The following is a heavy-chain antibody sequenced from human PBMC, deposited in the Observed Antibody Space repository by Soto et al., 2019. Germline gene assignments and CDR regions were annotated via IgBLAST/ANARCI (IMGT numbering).Heavy chain of an antibody. CDR3: ATDISSPFRNFDY. V-gene: IGHV3-7*04. Sequence: EVQLVQSGGDLVQPGGSLRLSCVASGFTFSTYWMTWVRQAPGMGLEWVAGIKEDGSEEVYVDSVKGRFSISRDNAKTSLYLQLNSLRAEDAAVYYCATDISSPFRNFDYWGQGSLVTVSS. D-gene: IGHD3-3*02. J-gene: IGHJ4*02. CDR2: IKEDGSEE. CDR1: GFTFSTYW.